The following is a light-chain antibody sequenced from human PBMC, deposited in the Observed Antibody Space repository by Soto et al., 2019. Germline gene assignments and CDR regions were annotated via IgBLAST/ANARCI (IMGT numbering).Light chain of an antibody. Sequence: DIQMTQSPSTLSASVGDRVTITCRASQSIERWLAWYQQKPGKAPKLLIYRASSLESGVPSRFSGSGSGTEFTLTISSLQPDDFTTYYCKQYKTYTYTFAQGTKLEIK. CDR2: RAS. CDR1: QSIERW. V-gene: IGKV1-5*03. CDR3: KQYKTYTYT. J-gene: IGKJ2*01.